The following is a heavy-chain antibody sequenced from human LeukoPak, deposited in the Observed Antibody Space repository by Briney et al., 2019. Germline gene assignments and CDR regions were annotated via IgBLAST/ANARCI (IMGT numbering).Heavy chain of an antibody. D-gene: IGHD3-10*01. V-gene: IGHV5-10-1*01. CDR1: GYSFTSYW. CDR2: IDPSDSYT. J-gene: IGHJ4*02. Sequence: GESLKISCKGSGYSFTSYWNSWVRQMPGKGLEWMGRIDPSDSYTNYSPSFRGHVTISADKSISTAYLQWSSLKASDTAMYYCARHRTMVSLDYWGQGTLVTVSS. CDR3: ARHRTMVSLDY.